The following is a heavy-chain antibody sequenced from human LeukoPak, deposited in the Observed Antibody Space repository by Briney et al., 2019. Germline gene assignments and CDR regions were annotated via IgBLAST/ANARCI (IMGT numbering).Heavy chain of an antibody. CDR1: GYTFTSYD. CDR3: ARGDSAVAAMFF. V-gene: IGHV1-8*02. CDR2: MNPNSGYT. J-gene: IGHJ4*02. Sequence: ASVKVSCKASGYTFTSYDINWVRQATGQGLEWMGWMNPNSGYTGYAQKFRGRVTLSRNTSISTAYMELSSLTSEDTDVYFCARGDSAVAAMFFWGQGTLVTVSS. D-gene: IGHD6-19*01.